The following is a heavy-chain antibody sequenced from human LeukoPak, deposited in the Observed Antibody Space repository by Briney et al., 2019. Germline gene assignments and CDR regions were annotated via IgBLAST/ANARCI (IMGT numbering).Heavy chain of an antibody. CDR1: GFTFSDYA. CDR3: AKAELGVDTFFGY. V-gene: IGHV3-23*01. Sequence: GGSLRLSCAASGFTFSDYALGWVRRAPGRGLEWVATLSGSGAGTYYSDSVQGRFTISRDNSKRTLFLQMNSLRAEDTAFYYCAKAELGVDTFFGYWGQGTLVTVSS. J-gene: IGHJ4*02. CDR2: LSGSGAGT. D-gene: IGHD3-3*01.